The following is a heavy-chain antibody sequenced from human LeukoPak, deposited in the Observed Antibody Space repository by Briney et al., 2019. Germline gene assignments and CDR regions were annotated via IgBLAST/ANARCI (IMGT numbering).Heavy chain of an antibody. D-gene: IGHD3-10*01. V-gene: IGHV3-48*03. CDR1: GFTFSNYE. CDR2: ITSSGGTI. J-gene: IGHJ4*02. Sequence: PGGSLSLSCAASGFTFSNYEMNWVRQAPGKGLEWVSYITSSGGTIYYADSVKGRFTISRDNAKNSLYLQMHSLRAEDTAVYYCASRPPPSRGPYDYWGQGTLVTVSS. CDR3: ASRPPPSRGPYDY.